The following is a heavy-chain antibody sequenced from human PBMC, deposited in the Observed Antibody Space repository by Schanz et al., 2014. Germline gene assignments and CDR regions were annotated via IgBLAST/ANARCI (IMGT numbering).Heavy chain of an antibody. CDR3: ARPSDSSWYMDV. D-gene: IGHD2-21*02. CDR1: GFSFSSYT. V-gene: IGHV3-23*04. Sequence: VQLVESGGGVVQPGRSLRLSCAASGFSFSSYTMSWVRQAPGKGLEWVSGIEFSGGTTYYADSVKGRFTISRVNSKNILTMQMSSLRAEDTAVYYCARPSDSSWYMDVWGKGTTVTVSS. CDR2: IEFSGGTT. J-gene: IGHJ6*03.